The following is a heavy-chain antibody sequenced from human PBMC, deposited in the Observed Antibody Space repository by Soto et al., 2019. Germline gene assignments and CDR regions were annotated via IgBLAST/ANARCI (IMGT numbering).Heavy chain of an antibody. V-gene: IGHV1-69*01. Sequence: QVQLVQSGAEVKKPGSSVKVSCKASGGTFSSYAISWVRQAPGQGLEWMGGIIPIFGTANYAQKFQGRVTITGDESAITAYMERGSLRSEDTAVYYCARNPGGSKVGTAMAIFGYWGQGTLVTVSS. CDR1: GGTFSSYA. J-gene: IGHJ4*02. D-gene: IGHD5-18*01. CDR2: IIPIFGTA. CDR3: ARNPGGSKVGTAMAIFGY.